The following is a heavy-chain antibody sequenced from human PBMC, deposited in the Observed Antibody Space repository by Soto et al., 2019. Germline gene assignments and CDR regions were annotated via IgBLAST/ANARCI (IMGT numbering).Heavy chain of an antibody. D-gene: IGHD4-17*01. CDR2: IYWNDDK. J-gene: IGHJ4*02. V-gene: IGHV2-5*01. Sequence: SGPTLVNPTQTLTLTCTFSGFSLSTSGVGVGWIRQPPGKALEWLALIYWNDDKRYSPSLKSRLTITKDTSKNQVVPTMTNMDPVDTATYYYAHRRKYGDYRSSYSDYWGQGTLVTVSS. CDR1: GFSLSTSGVG. CDR3: AHRRKYGDYRSSYSDY.